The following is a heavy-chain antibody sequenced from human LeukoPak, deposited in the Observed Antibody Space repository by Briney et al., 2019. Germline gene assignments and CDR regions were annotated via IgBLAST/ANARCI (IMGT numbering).Heavy chain of an antibody. J-gene: IGHJ1*01. D-gene: IGHD2-15*01. CDR1: GDSISSDNW. Sequence: SGTLSLTCAVSGDSISSDNWWNWVRQPPGKVLEWIGEIYHLGNTNYNPSLKSRVTISVDTSKNQFSLKLNSATAADTAVYYCAPYCSGGSCTGYVQYWGQGTLVTVSS. CDR3: APYCSGGSCTGYVQY. V-gene: IGHV4-4*02. CDR2: IYHLGNT.